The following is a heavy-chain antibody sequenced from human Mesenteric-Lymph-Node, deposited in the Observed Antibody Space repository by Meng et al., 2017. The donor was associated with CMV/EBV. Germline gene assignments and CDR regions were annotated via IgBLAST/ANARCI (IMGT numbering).Heavy chain of an antibody. CDR2: ISSSSNAI. CDR3: ARYRGAYDYFDY. Sequence: GGSLRLSCAASGFTFSSYGMHWIRQAPGKGLEWVSYISSSSNAIYYADSVKGRFTISRDNAKNSLYLQMNSLRAEDTAVYYCARYRGAYDYFDYWGQGALVTVSS. J-gene: IGHJ4*02. D-gene: IGHD3-10*01. CDR1: GFTFSSYG. V-gene: IGHV3-48*04.